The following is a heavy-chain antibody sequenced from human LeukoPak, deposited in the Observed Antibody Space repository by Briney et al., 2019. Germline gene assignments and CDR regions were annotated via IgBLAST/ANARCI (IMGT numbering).Heavy chain of an antibody. V-gene: IGHV4-34*01. Sequence: SETLSLTCAVYGGSFSGYYWSWIRQPPGKGLEWIGEINHSGSTNYNPSLKSRVTISVDTSKNQFSLKLSSVTAADTAVYYCARGDLGYDILTGYSNLYYFDYWGQGTLVTVSS. D-gene: IGHD3-9*01. CDR3: ARGDLGYDILTGYSNLYYFDY. CDR1: GGSFSGYY. CDR2: INHSGST. J-gene: IGHJ4*02.